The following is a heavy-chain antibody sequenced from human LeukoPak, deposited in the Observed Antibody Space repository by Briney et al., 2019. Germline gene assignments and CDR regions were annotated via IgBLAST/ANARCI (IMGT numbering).Heavy chain of an antibody. D-gene: IGHD3-10*01. CDR1: GGSISSGDYY. CDR2: IYYSGST. V-gene: IGHV4-30-4*08. Sequence: PSGTLSLTCTVSGGSISSGDYYWSWIRQPPGKGLEWIGCIYYSGSTYYNPSLKSRVTISVDTSKNQFSLKLSSVTAADTAVYYCARDKSGDSNWFDPWGQGTLVTVSS. CDR3: ARDKSGDSNWFDP. J-gene: IGHJ5*02.